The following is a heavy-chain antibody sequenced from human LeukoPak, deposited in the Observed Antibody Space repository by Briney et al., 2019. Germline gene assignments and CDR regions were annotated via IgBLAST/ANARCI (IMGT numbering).Heavy chain of an antibody. CDR3: ARVVRDGYRSYYFDY. J-gene: IGHJ4*02. V-gene: IGHV1-69*04. CDR2: IIPILGIA. Sequence: SVKVSCKASGGTFFSYAISWVRQAPGQGLEWMGRIIPILGIANYAQKFQGRVTITADKSTSTAYMELSSLRSEDTAVYYCARVVRDGYRSYYFDYWGQGTLVTVSS. CDR1: GGTFFSYA. D-gene: IGHD5-24*01.